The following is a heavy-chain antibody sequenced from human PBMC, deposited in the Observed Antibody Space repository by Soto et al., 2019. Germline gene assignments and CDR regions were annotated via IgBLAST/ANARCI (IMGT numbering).Heavy chain of an antibody. CDR3: ARVVDYDDPYYYYGMDV. Sequence: EVQLVESGGGLVKPGGSLRLSCAASGFTFSTYSMNWVRQAPGKGLEWVSSISSSSSYIYYADSVKGRFTISRDNAKNSLYLQMNSLRAEDTAVYYCARVVDYDDPYYYYGMDVWGQGTTVTVSS. V-gene: IGHV3-21*01. J-gene: IGHJ6*02. D-gene: IGHD3-22*01. CDR1: GFTFSTYS. CDR2: ISSSSSYI.